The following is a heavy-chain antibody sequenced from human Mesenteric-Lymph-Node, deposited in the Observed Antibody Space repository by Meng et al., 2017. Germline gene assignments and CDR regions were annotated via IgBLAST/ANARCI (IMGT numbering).Heavy chain of an antibody. J-gene: IGHJ4*02. CDR1: GFTFSSYV. D-gene: IGHD4-23*01. Sequence: EVQLVESGGGLAQPGGSLRLSRAASGFTFSSYVMYWVRQAPGKGLEWVSRINNDGRSTGYADSVKGRFTISRENAKNTLYLQMNSLRAEDTAVYYCARNYDGGVDYWGQGTLVTVSS. V-gene: IGHV3-74*01. CDR3: ARNYDGGVDY. CDR2: INNDGRST.